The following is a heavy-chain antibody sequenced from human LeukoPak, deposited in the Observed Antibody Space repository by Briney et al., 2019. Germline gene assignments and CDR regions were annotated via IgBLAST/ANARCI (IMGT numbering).Heavy chain of an antibody. V-gene: IGHV1-69*04. J-gene: IGHJ4*02. CDR2: IIPILGIA. Sequence: SVKVSCKASGGTFSSYAISWVRQAPGQGLEWMGRIIPILGIANYAQKFQGRVTITADKSTSTAYMELSRLRSDDTAVYYCAGDPSRRVVVLPATKGGFDYWGQGTLVTVSS. CDR1: GGTFSSYA. D-gene: IGHD2-2*01. CDR3: AGDPSRRVVVLPATKGGFDY.